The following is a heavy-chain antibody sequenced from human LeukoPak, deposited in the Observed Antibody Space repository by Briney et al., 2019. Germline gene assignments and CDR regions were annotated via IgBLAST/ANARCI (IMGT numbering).Heavy chain of an antibody. Sequence: GGSLRLSCAASGFTFSSYVMHWVRQAPGKGLEWVAIISYDGSNEYYADSAKGRFTISRDNSKNTLYLQMNSLRAADTAVYYCARDKGTSDLSSFDYWGQGTLVTVSS. CDR2: ISYDGSNE. V-gene: IGHV3-30*04. J-gene: IGHJ4*02. CDR1: GFTFSSYV. CDR3: ARDKGTSDLSSFDY.